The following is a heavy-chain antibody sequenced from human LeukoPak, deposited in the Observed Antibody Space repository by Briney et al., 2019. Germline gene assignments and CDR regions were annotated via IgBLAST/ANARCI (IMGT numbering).Heavy chain of an antibody. Sequence: PGGSLRLSCAASGFTFSSYSMNWVRQAPGKGLEWVSSISSSSSYIYYADSVKGRFTISRDNAKNSLYLQMNSLRAEDTAVYYCARASRITIYSSGYYLDRDHPPPGDAFDIWGQGTMVTVSS. J-gene: IGHJ3*02. V-gene: IGHV3-21*01. CDR3: ARASRITIYSSGYYLDRDHPPPGDAFDI. D-gene: IGHD3-22*01. CDR1: GFTFSSYS. CDR2: ISSSSSYI.